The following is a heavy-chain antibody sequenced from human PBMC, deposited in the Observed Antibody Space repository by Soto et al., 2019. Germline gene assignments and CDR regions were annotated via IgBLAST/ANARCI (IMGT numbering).Heavy chain of an antibody. CDR2: IYYSGST. J-gene: IGHJ4*02. CDR3: ARSMITFGGVLR. CDR1: GGSISSSSYY. D-gene: IGHD3-16*01. Sequence: SETLSLTCTVSGGSISSSSYYWGWIRQPPGKGLEWIGSIYYSGSTYYNPSLKSRVTISVDTSKNQFSLKLSSVTAADTAVYYCARSMITFGGVLRWGQGTLVTVSS. V-gene: IGHV4-39*01.